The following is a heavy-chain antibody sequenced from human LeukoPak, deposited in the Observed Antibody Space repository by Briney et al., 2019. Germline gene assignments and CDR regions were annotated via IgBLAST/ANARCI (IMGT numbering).Heavy chain of an antibody. D-gene: IGHD2-2*01. Sequence: ASVKVSCKASGYTFTSYGISWVRQAPGQGLEWMGWISAYNGNTNYAQKVQGRVTMTTDTPTSTAYMELRSLRFDDTAVYYCARDRPIGYCSSTSRPPLDYWGQGTLVTVSS. CDR1: GYTFTSYG. CDR3: ARDRPIGYCSSTSRPPLDY. J-gene: IGHJ4*02. V-gene: IGHV1-18*01. CDR2: ISAYNGNT.